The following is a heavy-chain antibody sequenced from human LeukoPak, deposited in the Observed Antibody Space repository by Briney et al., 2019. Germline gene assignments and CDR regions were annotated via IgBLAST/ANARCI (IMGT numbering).Heavy chain of an antibody. CDR2: INPSGGST. D-gene: IGHD7-27*01. Sequence: ASVKVSCKASGYTFTSYGINWVRQAPGQGLEWMGIINPSGGSTSYAQKFQGRVTMTRDTSTSTVYMELSSLRSEDTAVYYCAGASEEFLGYWGQGTLVTVSS. J-gene: IGHJ4*02. V-gene: IGHV1-46*01. CDR1: GYTFTSYG. CDR3: AGASEEFLGY.